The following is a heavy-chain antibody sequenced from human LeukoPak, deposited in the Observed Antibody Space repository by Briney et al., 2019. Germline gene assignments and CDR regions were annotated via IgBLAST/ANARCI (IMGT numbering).Heavy chain of an antibody. CDR1: GGSFSGYY. D-gene: IGHD5-18*01. CDR2: INHSGST. J-gene: IGHJ6*03. V-gene: IGHV4-34*01. Sequence: SETLSLTCAVYGGSFSGYYWSWIRQPPGKGLEWIGEINHSGSTNYNPSLKSRVTISVDTSKNQFSLKLSSVTAADTAVYYCARAPDKRGYSYGYRYYYYMDVWGKGTTVTVSS. CDR3: ARAPDKRGYSYGYRYYYYMDV.